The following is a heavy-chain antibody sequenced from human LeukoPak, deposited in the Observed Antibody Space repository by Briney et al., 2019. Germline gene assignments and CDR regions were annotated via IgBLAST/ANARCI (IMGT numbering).Heavy chain of an antibody. CDR2: IRSSSSTI. V-gene: IGHV3-48*03. CDR1: GFTFSSYE. Sequence: GGSLRLSCVASGFTFSSYEMNWVRQAPGKGLEWVSYIRSSSSTIYYADSVKGRFTISRDNAKNSLYLQMNSLRAEDTAVYYCARDGSGRVPEMSALDYWGQGTLVTVSS. D-gene: IGHD3-10*01. J-gene: IGHJ4*02. CDR3: ARDGSGRVPEMSALDY.